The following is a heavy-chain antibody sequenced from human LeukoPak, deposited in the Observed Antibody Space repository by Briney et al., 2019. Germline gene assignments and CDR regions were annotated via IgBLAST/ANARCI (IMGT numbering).Heavy chain of an antibody. CDR3: ARDLSRNYSCDY. D-gene: IGHD3-10*01. J-gene: IGHJ4*02. CDR1: GYTFTDYF. CDR2: IHPNSGGT. V-gene: IGHV1-2*02. Sequence: VASVKVSCKASGYTFTDYFIHWVRQAPGQGLEWMGWIHPNSGGTDYAQKFQGRVTMTRDTSITTAYLELSRLRSDDTAVYYCARDLSRNYSCDYWGQGTLVSVSS.